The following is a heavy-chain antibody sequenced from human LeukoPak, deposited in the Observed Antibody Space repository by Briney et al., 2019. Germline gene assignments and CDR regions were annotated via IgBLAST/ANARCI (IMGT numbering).Heavy chain of an antibody. Sequence: ASVKVSCKASGYTFTSYAMHWVRQAPGQRLEWMGWINAGNGNTKYSQKFQGRVTITRDTSASTAYMELSSLRSEDTAVYYCARGAPSIAAAVSFDYWGQGTLVTVSS. D-gene: IGHD6-13*01. CDR2: INAGNGNT. V-gene: IGHV1-3*01. J-gene: IGHJ4*02. CDR3: ARGAPSIAAAVSFDY. CDR1: GYTFTSYA.